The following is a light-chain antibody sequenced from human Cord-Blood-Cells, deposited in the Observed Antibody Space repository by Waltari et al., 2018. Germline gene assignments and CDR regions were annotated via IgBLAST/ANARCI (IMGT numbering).Light chain of an antibody. J-gene: IGKJ5*01. CDR3: QQRSNWIT. V-gene: IGKV3-11*01. CDR1: QSVSSY. CDR2: DAS. Sequence: EIVLTQSPATLSLSPGERANLSCRASQSVSSYLAWYQQKPVQAPRLPIYDASNRATGIPARFSGSGSGTDFTLTISSLEPEDFAVYYCQQRSNWITFGQGTRLEIK.